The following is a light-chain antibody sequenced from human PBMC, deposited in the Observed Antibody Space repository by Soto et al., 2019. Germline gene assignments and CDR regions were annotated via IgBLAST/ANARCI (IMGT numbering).Light chain of an antibody. CDR2: GAS. V-gene: IGKV1-9*01. Sequence: DIQMTQSPSSVSASVGDRVIITCRASQGISRLLAWYQQQPGKAPQFLIYGASTLQSGAPSRFSASGSGTEFTLSISSLQPEDFATYYCQQLHTYPLTCGGGTKGDIK. CDR3: QQLHTYPLT. J-gene: IGKJ4*01. CDR1: QGISRL.